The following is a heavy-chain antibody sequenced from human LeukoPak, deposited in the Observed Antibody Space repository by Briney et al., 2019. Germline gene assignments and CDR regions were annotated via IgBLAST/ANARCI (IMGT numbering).Heavy chain of an antibody. CDR2: INSDGSST. CDR3: ARDPKDYVWGSYRYALCYFDY. D-gene: IGHD3-16*02. J-gene: IGHJ4*02. Sequence: GGSLRLSCTASGFIFNKYWMSWVRQAPGKGLVWVSRINSDGSSTSYADSVKGRFTISRDNAKNSLYLQMNSLRAEDTAVYYCARDPKDYVWGSYRYALCYFDYWGQGTLVTVSS. V-gene: IGHV3-74*01. CDR1: GFIFNKYW.